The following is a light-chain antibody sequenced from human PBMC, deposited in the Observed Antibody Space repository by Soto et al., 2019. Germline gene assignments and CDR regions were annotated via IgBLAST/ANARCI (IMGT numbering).Light chain of an antibody. V-gene: IGLV1-40*01. CDR1: SSNIGAAHD. Sequence: QSVLTQPPSVSGAPGQRVTITCIGSSSNIGAAHDVHWYQQLPGTTPKHLICGNYNRPSGIPDRFSGSRSGTAASLAITGHRAGDEADYYFQSYDSSLNVVFGGGTQLTVL. J-gene: IGLJ2*01. CDR2: GNY. CDR3: QSYDSSLNVV.